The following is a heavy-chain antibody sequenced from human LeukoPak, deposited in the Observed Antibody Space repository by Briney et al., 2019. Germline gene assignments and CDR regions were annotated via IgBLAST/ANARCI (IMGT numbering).Heavy chain of an antibody. CDR3: ARDRASYYDFWSGYMYYFDY. J-gene: IGHJ4*02. Sequence: ASVKVSCKASGYTFTSYGISWVRQAPGQGPEWMGWISAYNGNTNYAQKLQGRVTMTTDTSTSAAYMELRSLRSDDTAVYYCARDRASYYDFWSGYMYYFDYWGQGTLVTVSS. CDR1: GYTFTSYG. CDR2: ISAYNGNT. D-gene: IGHD3-3*01. V-gene: IGHV1-18*01.